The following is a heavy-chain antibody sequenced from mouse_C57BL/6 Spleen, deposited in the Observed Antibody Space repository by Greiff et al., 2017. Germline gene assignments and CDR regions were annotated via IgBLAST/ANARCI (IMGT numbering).Heavy chain of an antibody. D-gene: IGHD2-12*01. CDR1: GYTFTSYW. V-gene: IGHV1-59*01. CDR2: IDPSDSYT. J-gene: IGHJ4*01. Sequence: QVQLQQPGAELVRPGTSVKLSCKASGYTFTSYWMHWVKQRPGQGLEWIGVIDPSDSYTNYNQKFKGKATLTVDTSSSTAYMQLSSLTSEDSAVYYYASYAYAMDYWGQGTSVTVSS. CDR3: ASYAYAMDY.